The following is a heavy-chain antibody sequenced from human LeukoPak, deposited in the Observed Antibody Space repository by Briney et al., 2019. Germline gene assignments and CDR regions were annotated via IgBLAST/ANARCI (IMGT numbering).Heavy chain of an antibody. CDR1: GGTFSSYA. Sequence: SVKVSCKASGGTFSSYAISWVRQAPGQGLEWMGGIIPIFGTANYAQKFQGRVTITADESTSTAYMELSSLRSEDTAVYYCASLRGDYYGSGSYFDYWGQGTLVTVSS. CDR2: IIPIFGTA. J-gene: IGHJ4*02. CDR3: ASLRGDYYGSGSYFDY. D-gene: IGHD3-10*01. V-gene: IGHV1-69*13.